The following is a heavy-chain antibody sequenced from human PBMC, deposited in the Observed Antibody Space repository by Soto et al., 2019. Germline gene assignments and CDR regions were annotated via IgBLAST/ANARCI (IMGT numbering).Heavy chain of an antibody. V-gene: IGHV4-30-2*06. CDR3: ARDYYGMDV. CDR1: GGSITSGGYS. J-gene: IGHJ6*02. CDR2: TYQSGSA. Sequence: SETLSLTCTVSGGSITSGGYSWTWRRQSPGKGLEWIGYTYQSGSAYYNPSLKSRVTISVDRSKNQYSLNLTSVTAADTAVYYCARDYYGMDVWGQGTTVTVSS.